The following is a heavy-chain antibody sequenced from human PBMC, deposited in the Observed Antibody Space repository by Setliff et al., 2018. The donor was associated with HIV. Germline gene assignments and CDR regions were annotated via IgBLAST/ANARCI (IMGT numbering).Heavy chain of an antibody. V-gene: IGHV4-39*01. CDR1: GGSISSSSYH. Sequence: SETLSLTCTVSGGSISSSSYHWGWIRQPPGKGLEWIGTIYYSGTTYYNPSLKSRVTISVDTSKNQFSLKLSSVTAADTAVYYCARHYSNYYDSSGYPDYWGQGTLVTVSS. J-gene: IGHJ4*02. CDR3: ARHYSNYYDSSGYPDY. D-gene: IGHD3-22*01. CDR2: IYYSGTT.